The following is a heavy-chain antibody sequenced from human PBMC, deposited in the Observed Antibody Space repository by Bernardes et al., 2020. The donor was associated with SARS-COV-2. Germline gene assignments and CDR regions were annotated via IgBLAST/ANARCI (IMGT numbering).Heavy chain of an antibody. CDR3: ARDASSGSDFDY. J-gene: IGHJ4*02. D-gene: IGHD3-22*01. CDR2: IWSDGSNK. Sequence: GGSLRLSCAASGFTFSSYGMHWVRQAPGKGLEWVSVIWSDGSNKYYGDSVKGRFTISRDNSKNTLSLQMNSLRAEDTAVYYCARDASSGSDFDYWGQGTLVTVSS. CDR1: GFTFSSYG. V-gene: IGHV3-33*01.